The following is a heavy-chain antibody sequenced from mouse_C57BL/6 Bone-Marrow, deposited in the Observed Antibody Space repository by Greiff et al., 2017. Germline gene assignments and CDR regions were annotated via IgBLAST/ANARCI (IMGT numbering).Heavy chain of an antibody. CDR2: IWRGGST. D-gene: IGHD1-1*01. CDR1: GFSLTSYG. V-gene: IGHV2-5*01. Sequence: QVQLKESGPGLVQPSQSLSITCTVSGFSLTSYGVHWVRQSPGKGLEWLGVIWRGGSTDYNAAFMSRLSITKDNSKSQVFFKMNSLQADDTAIYYCAKNLHYYGSTPDAMDYWGQGTSVTVSS. CDR3: AKNLHYYGSTPDAMDY. J-gene: IGHJ4*01.